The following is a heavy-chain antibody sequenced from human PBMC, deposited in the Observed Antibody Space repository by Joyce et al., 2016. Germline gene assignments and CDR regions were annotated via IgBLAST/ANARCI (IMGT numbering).Heavy chain of an antibody. Sequence: EVQVLESGGGLIQPGGCLRLSCAASGFTFSSYAMSWVRQAPGKGLEWVSGTSASGGSTYYADSVKGRFTISRDNSKNTLYLQMNSLRAEDTAVYYCAKHSSSSYYSGMDVWGQGTTVTVSS. D-gene: IGHD6-6*01. J-gene: IGHJ6*02. CDR1: GFTFSSYA. V-gene: IGHV3-23*01. CDR2: TSASGGST. CDR3: AKHSSSSYYSGMDV.